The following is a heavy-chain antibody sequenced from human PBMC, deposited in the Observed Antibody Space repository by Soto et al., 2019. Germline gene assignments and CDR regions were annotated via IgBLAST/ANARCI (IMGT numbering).Heavy chain of an antibody. CDR1: GYSFTSYW. D-gene: IGHD3-3*02. J-gene: IGHJ4*02. Sequence: PGESLKISCKGSGYSFTSYWIGWVRQMPGKGLEWMGIIYPGDSDTRYSPSFQGQVTISADKSISTAYLQWSSLKASDTAMYYCARHEHFGTRTARHPKFDYWGQGTLVTVSS. CDR3: ARHEHFGTRTARHPKFDY. V-gene: IGHV5-51*01. CDR2: IYPGDSDT.